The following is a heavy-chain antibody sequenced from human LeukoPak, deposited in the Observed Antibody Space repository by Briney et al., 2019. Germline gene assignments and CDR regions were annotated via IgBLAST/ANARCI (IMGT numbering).Heavy chain of an antibody. D-gene: IGHD4-17*01. CDR2: IRKKARSYST. J-gene: IGHJ4*02. CDR3: ARARDGDYCFDY. CDR1: GFTFSDHY. Sequence: PGGSLRLSCAASGFTFSDHYMDWVRQAPGKGLEWVGRIRKKARSYSTEYAASVKGRFTISRDDSKNSLYLQMNSLKTEDTAVYYCARARDGDYCFDYWGQGTLVTVSS. V-gene: IGHV3-72*01.